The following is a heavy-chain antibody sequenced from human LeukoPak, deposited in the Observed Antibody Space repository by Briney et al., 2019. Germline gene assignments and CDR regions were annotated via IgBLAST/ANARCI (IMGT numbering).Heavy chain of an antibody. CDR1: GFTFGYAW. Sequence: GGSLRLSCAASGFTFGYAWMSWVRQAPGKGLEWVSAISGSGDSTYYADSVKGRFTISRDNSKNTLYLQMNSLRAEDTAVYYCAKVEVVTAFDAFDIWGQGTMVTVSS. J-gene: IGHJ3*02. CDR2: ISGSGDST. V-gene: IGHV3-23*01. D-gene: IGHD2-21*02. CDR3: AKVEVVTAFDAFDI.